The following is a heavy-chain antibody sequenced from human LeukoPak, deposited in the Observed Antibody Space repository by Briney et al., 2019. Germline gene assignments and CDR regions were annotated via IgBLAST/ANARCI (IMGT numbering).Heavy chain of an antibody. Sequence: PGGSLRLSCAASGFTFSNAWMSWVRQAPGKGLEWVGRIKSKTDGGTTDYAAPVKGRFTITRDDSQNTLYLQMNSLKTEDTAVYYCTTGDPSAYRGSYSNCWGQGTLVTVSS. J-gene: IGHJ4*02. V-gene: IGHV3-15*01. CDR3: TTGDPSAYRGSYSNC. CDR2: IKSKTDGGTT. D-gene: IGHD1-26*01. CDR1: GFTFSNAW.